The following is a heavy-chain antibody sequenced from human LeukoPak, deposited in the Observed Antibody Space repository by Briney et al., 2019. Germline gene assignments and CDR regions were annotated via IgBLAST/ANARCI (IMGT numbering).Heavy chain of an antibody. J-gene: IGHJ4*02. D-gene: IGHD3-22*01. CDR3: ARDDGGDSSGYNTIDY. Sequence: ASVKVSCKACGYTFTGYHMHWVRQAPGQGLEWMGRINPKSGGTNHAQKFQGRVTMTRDMSISTAYMELSRLRSDDTAAYYCARDDGGDSSGYNTIDYWGQGTLVTVSS. V-gene: IGHV1-2*02. CDR2: INPKSGGT. CDR1: GYTFTGYH.